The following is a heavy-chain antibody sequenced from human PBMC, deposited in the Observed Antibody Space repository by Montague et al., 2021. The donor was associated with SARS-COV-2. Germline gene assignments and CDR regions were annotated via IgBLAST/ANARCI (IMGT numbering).Heavy chain of an antibody. CDR2: FYYSGNT. D-gene: IGHD4-17*01. CDR3: ARGPKMYGELADY. Sequence: SETRSLTCTVSGGSVRSSNDCWGWIRQPPGKGLEWIANFYYSGNTYYNPSLKSRVTISVDTSNNQFSLKLSSVTAADTAVYYCARGPKMYGELADYWGQGTLVTDSS. CDR1: GGSVRSSNDC. V-gene: IGHV4-39*01. J-gene: IGHJ4*02.